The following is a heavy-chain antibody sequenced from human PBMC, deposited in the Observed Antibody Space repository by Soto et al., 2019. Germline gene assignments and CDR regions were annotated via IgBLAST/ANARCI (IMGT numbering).Heavy chain of an antibody. CDR3: ASKAACGGDCYAFDS. CDR1: GGIFSSNT. D-gene: IGHD2-21*02. CDR2: IIPLFGTA. Sequence: QVYLVQSGAEVKKPGSSVKISCKSSGGIFSSNTINWVRQAAGQGLEWMGGIIPLFGTANYAEKFQGSVTSTADKSTKTEYMELTSLRYEDTAVYYCASKAACGGDCYAFDSWGQGTLVTVSS. J-gene: IGHJ4*02. V-gene: IGHV1-69*06.